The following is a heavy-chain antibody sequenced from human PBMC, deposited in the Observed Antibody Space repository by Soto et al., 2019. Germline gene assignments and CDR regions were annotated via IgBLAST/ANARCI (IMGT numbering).Heavy chain of an antibody. J-gene: IGHJ4*02. CDR1: GFTFSNAW. CDR2: IKSKTDGGTT. Sequence: GGSLRLSCAASGFTFSNAWMNWVRQAPGKGLEWVGRIKSKTDGGTTDYAAPVKGRFTISRDDSKNTLYLQMNSLKTEDTAVYYCTTDLRRQLERRWYWVDYWGQGTLVTVSS. V-gene: IGHV3-15*07. CDR3: TTDLRRQLERRWYWVDY. D-gene: IGHD1-1*01.